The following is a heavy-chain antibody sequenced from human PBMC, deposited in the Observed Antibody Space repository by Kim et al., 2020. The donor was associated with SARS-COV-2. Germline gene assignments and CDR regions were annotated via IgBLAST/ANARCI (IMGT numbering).Heavy chain of an antibody. J-gene: IGHJ4*02. V-gene: IGHV4-31*03. CDR1: GGSISSGGYY. D-gene: IGHD3-9*01. CDR3: ARAPSGGLRYFDWLFVY. Sequence: SETLSLTCTVSGGSISSGGYYWSWIRQHPGKGLEWIGYIYYSGSTYYNPSLKSRVTISVDTSKNQFSLKLSSVTAADTAVYYCARAPSGGLRYFDWLFVYWGQGTLVTVSS. CDR2: IYYSGST.